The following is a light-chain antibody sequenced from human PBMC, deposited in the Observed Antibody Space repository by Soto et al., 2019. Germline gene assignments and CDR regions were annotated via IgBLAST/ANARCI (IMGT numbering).Light chain of an antibody. J-gene: IGLJ2*01. CDR1: SSDVGDYNY. Sequence: QSALTQPPSASGTPGQSVTIPCTGTSSDVGDYNYVSWYQQHPGKAPKLMIYEVSRWPSGVPDRFSGSKSGNTASLTVSGLQAEDEADYYCSSNAGSNNLVFGGGTKVTVL. CDR2: EVS. CDR3: SSNAGSNNLV. V-gene: IGLV2-8*01.